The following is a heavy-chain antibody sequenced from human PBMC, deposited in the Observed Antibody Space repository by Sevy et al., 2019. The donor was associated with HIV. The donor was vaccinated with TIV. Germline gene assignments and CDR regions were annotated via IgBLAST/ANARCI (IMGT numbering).Heavy chain of an antibody. D-gene: IGHD2-15*01. J-gene: IGHJ3*02. V-gene: IGHV1-46*01. Sequence: ASVKVSCKASGYTFTSYYMHWVRQAPGQGLEWMGIINPSGGSTSYAQKFQGRVTMTRDTSTSTGYMELSSLRSGDTAGYYCARDKKEGVVVAATTYRRHDRYFDIWGQGTMVTVSS. CDR3: ARDKKEGVVVAATTYRRHDRYFDI. CDR1: GYTFTSYY. CDR2: INPSGGST.